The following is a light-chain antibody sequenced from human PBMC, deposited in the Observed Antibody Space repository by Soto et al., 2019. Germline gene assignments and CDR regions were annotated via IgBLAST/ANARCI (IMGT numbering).Light chain of an antibody. Sequence: AIQMTQSPSSLSASVGDRVTITCRASQGIRGTLGWYQQKPGTAPKLLIFAASRLQAGVPARFSGNGSGTDFTLTISSLQPDDFATYYCQQYDNCPLTFGPGTKVDIK. V-gene: IGKV1-6*01. J-gene: IGKJ3*01. CDR2: AAS. CDR3: QQYDNCPLT. CDR1: QGIRGT.